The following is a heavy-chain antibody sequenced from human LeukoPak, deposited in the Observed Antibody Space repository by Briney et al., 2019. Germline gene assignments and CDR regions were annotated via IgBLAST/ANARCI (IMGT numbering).Heavy chain of an antibody. V-gene: IGHV1-18*01. CDR2: ISAYNGNT. CDR3: ARDWGGAAAGPLDY. CDR1: GYTFTSYA. D-gene: IGHD6-13*01. Sequence: GASVKVSCKASGYTFTSYAMHWVRQAPGQRLEWMGWISAYNGNTNYAQKLQGRVTMTTGTSTSTAYMELRSLRSDDTAVYYCARDWGGAAAGPLDYWGQGTLVTVSS. J-gene: IGHJ4*02.